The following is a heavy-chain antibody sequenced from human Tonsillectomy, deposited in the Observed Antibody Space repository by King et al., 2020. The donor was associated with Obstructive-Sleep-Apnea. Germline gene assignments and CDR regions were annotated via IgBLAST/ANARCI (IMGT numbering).Heavy chain of an antibody. CDR1: GFTFDDYA. V-gene: IGHV3-43D*03. CDR2: ISWDGVT. D-gene: IGHD6-13*01. Sequence: QLVQSGGVVVQPGGSLRLSCAASGFTFDDYAMHWVRQAPGKGLEWVSLISWDGVTYYADSVKGRFPISRDNSKNSLYLQMNSLRADDTALYYCAKTQISSSWYGIDYWGQGTLVTVSS. CDR3: AKTQISSSWYGIDY. J-gene: IGHJ4*02.